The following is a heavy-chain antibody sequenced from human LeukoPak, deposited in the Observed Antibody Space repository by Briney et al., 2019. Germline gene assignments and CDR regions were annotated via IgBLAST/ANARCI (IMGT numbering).Heavy chain of an antibody. CDR2: IRSRGRGGTT. CDR1: GFTFGGYY. J-gene: IGHJ5*02. V-gene: IGHV3-49*03. D-gene: IGHD5-18*01. Sequence: GGSLTLSCTGSGFTFGGYYVNWLRQAPGKGPEWVGFIRSRGRGGTTEYATSVKARFTISTDASKSIPYLQMNSLKTDVTALHYCARHRHSFNWFDGWGQGTLVSVPS. CDR3: ARHRHSFNWFDG.